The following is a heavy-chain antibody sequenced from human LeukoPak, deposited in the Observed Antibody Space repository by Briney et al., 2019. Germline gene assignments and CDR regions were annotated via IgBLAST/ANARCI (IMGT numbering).Heavy chain of an antibody. CDR2: INQDGREK. CDR1: GFIFSTYW. CDR3: ARDLDY. Sequence: PGGSLRLSCAASGFIFSTYWMGWVRQAPGKGLEWVANINQDGREKHYVDSVRGRFTISRDNTKNSLYLQMNSLRAEDTAVYYCARDLDYWGQGILVTVSS. V-gene: IGHV3-7*03. J-gene: IGHJ4*02.